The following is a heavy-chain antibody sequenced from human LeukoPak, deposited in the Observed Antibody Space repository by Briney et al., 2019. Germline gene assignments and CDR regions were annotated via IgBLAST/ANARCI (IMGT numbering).Heavy chain of an antibody. D-gene: IGHD1/OR15-1a*01. CDR2: IYYSGST. CDR3: ALATKDYYYYYGMDV. V-gene: IGHV4-61*01. CDR1: GGSISSGSYY. Sequence: SQTLSLTCTVSGGSISSGSYYWSWIRQPPGKGLEWIGYIYYSGSTNYNPSLKSRVTISVDTSKNQFSLKLSSVTAADTAVYYCALATKDYYYYYGMDVWGQGTTVTVSS. J-gene: IGHJ6*02.